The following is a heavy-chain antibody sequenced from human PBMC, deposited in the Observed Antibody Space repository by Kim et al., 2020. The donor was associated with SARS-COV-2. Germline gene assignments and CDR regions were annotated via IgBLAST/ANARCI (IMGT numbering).Heavy chain of an antibody. D-gene: IGHD6-25*01. CDR2: IYYSGST. CDR3: ARLPSGRPGGNRAFDI. CDR1: GGSISSYY. Sequence: SETLSLTCTVSGGSISSYYWSWIRQPPGKGLEWIGYIYYSGSTNYNPSLKSRITISVDTSKNHFSLNLTSVTAADTAVYFCARLPSGRPGGNRAFDIWGQGTMVTSLQ. V-gene: IGHV4-59*01. J-gene: IGHJ3*02.